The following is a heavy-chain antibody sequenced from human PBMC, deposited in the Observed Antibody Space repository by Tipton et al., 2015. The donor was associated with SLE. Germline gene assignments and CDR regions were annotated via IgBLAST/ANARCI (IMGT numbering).Heavy chain of an antibody. D-gene: IGHD3-22*01. CDR3: ARDSDYYDSSGFSSYYFDY. V-gene: IGHV3-23*01. Sequence: SLRLSCAASGFTFSNYWMHWVRQAPGKGLEWVSTVTTSGFGTYYADSLKGQFTISRDNSKNTLYLQMNSLRAEDTAVYYCARDSDYYDSSGFSSYYFDYWGQGTLVTVSS. CDR2: VTTSGFGT. J-gene: IGHJ4*02. CDR1: GFTFSNYW.